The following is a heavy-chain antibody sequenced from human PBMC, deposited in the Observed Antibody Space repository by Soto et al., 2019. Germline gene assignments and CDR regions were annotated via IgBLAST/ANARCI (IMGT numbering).Heavy chain of an antibody. CDR1: GFTFTNYA. CDR2: ISGGGGRT. J-gene: IGHJ4*02. CDR3: AKDRWLKLAGGFDY. V-gene: IGHV3-23*01. Sequence: EVQVLESGGALIQPGGSLRLSCAASGFTFTNYAMGWVRQAPGKGLEWVSVISGGGGRTYYADSVKGRFTISRDNSKNPLYLQMNSLGADDTAIYYCAKDRWLKLAGGFDYWGQGTLVTVSS. D-gene: IGHD5-12*01.